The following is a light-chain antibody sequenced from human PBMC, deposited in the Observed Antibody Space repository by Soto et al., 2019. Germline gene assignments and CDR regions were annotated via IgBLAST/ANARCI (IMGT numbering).Light chain of an antibody. CDR1: SSDVGAYNY. Sequence: QSVLTQPASVSGSPGQSITVSCTGTSSDVGAYNYVSWYQQQSGKAPKLMIHGVSNRPSGVSNRFSGSKSGNTASLTISGLQAEDEADYYCSSYTTSRAYVFGIGTKVTVL. CDR3: SSYTTSRAYV. J-gene: IGLJ1*01. V-gene: IGLV2-14*01. CDR2: GVS.